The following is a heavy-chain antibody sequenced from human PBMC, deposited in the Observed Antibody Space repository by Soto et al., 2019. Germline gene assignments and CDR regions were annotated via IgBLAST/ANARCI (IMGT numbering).Heavy chain of an antibody. CDR1: GASISSRDYY. J-gene: IGHJ4*02. CDR2: IDYNGVT. Sequence: PSETLSVTCTDSGASISSRDYYWGWIRQTPGKGLEWIGNIDYNGVTYYNPSLKSRVTVSKDTSKNQFSLKVASVTAADTAIYYCGRVMIGTSRYTDSDYWGQGTQVTVSS. D-gene: IGHD2-8*01. V-gene: IGHV4-39*01. CDR3: GRVMIGTSRYTDSDY.